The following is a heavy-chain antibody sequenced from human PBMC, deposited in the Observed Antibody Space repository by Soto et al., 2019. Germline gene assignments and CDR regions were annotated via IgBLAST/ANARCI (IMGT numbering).Heavy chain of an antibody. V-gene: IGHV4-4*02. D-gene: IGHD2-21*01. J-gene: IGHJ4*02. CDR3: ARDKIPGLFDY. Sequence: SQTLSLTCTLSGGSITINNWWSWGRQPPGRGLEWIGGIYRNGNTNYNPSLKSRVTISVDTSKNQFSLKLTSVTAADTAVYYCARDKIPGLFDYLGQGTLVTVSS. CDR1: GGSITINNW. CDR2: IYRNGNT.